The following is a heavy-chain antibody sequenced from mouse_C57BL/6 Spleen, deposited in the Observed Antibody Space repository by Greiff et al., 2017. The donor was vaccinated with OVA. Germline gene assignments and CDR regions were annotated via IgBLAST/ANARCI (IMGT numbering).Heavy chain of an antibody. Sequence: EVHLVESGPELVKPGASVKISCKASGYSFTGYYMNWVKQSPEKSLEWIGEINPSTGGTTYNQKFKAKATLTVDKSSSTAYMQLKSLTSEDSAVYYCARISRYYAMDYWGQGTSVTVSS. CDR2: INPSTGGT. J-gene: IGHJ4*01. CDR3: ARISRYYAMDY. V-gene: IGHV1-42*01. CDR1: GYSFTGYY.